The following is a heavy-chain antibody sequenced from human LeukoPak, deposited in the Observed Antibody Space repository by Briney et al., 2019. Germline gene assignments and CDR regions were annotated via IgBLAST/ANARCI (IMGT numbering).Heavy chain of an antibody. CDR1: GFTFSSYD. J-gene: IGHJ3*02. D-gene: IGHD6-13*01. Sequence: GGSLRLSCAAPGFTFSSYDMHWVRQATGKGLEWVSAIGTAGDTYYPGSVKGRFTISRENAKNSLYLQMNSLRAGDTAVYYCARGVGSRRTNRAFDIWGQGTMVTVSS. CDR2: IGTAGDT. V-gene: IGHV3-13*01. CDR3: ARGVGSRRTNRAFDI.